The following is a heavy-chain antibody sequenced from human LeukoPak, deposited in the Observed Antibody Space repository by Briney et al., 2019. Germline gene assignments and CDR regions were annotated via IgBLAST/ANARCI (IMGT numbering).Heavy chain of an antibody. CDR2: IKDDGSEK. V-gene: IGHV3-7*01. Sequence: GGSLRLSCAASGFTFDKAWMTWVRQAPGKGLEWVANIKDDGSEKYYVDSVKGRFTISRDNTKNSLYLQMNSLRAEDTAVYFCAIYLNAVDFWGQGTLVTVSS. CDR1: GFTFDKAW. D-gene: IGHD6-19*01. CDR3: AIYLNAVDF. J-gene: IGHJ4*02.